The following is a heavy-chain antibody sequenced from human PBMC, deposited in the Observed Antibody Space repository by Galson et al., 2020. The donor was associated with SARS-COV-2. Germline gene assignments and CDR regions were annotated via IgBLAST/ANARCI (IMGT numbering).Heavy chain of an antibody. CDR2: INPNSGGT. CDR3: ARAFTARYGDYFLGY. V-gene: IGHV1-2*02. J-gene: IGHJ4*02. D-gene: IGHD4-17*01. CDR1: GYTFTGYY. Sequence: ASVKVSCKASGYTFTGYYMHWVRQAPGQGLEWMGWINPNSGGTNYAQKFQGRVTMTRDTSISTAYMELSRLRSDDTAVYYCARAFTARYGDYFLGYWGQGTLVTVSS.